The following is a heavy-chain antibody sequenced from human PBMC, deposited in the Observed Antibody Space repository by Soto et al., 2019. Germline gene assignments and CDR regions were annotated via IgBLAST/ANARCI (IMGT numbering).Heavy chain of an antibody. J-gene: IGHJ4*02. Sequence: QVQLQQWGAGLLKPSETLSLTCAVYGGSFSGYYWSWIRQPPGKGLEWIGEINHSGSTNYNPSLKSRVTISVDTSKNRFSLKLSAVTAADTAVYYCARRVPVVAATGLDYWGQGTLVTVSS. V-gene: IGHV4-34*01. D-gene: IGHD2-15*01. CDR1: GGSFSGYY. CDR3: ARRVPVVAATGLDY. CDR2: INHSGST.